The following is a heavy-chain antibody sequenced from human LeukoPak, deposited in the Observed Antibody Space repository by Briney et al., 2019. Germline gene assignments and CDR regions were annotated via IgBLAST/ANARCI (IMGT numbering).Heavy chain of an antibody. CDR2: ISGFNAYK. V-gene: IGHV1-18*01. CDR3: ARDHWSHYYGSGGENYFDP. CDR1: GYSFTMYG. D-gene: IGHD3-10*01. J-gene: IGHJ5*02. Sequence: GASVKVSCKASGYSFTMYGISWVRQVPGQGLEWMGWISGFNAYKNYAQKLKGRVTMTTDTSTSTAYMEVRGLRSADTAVYYCARDHWSHYYGSGGENYFDPWGQGTLVTVSS.